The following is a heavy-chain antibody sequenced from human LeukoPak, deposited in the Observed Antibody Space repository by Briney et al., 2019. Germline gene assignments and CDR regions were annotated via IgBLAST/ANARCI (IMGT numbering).Heavy chain of an antibody. CDR3: ARQGVSSGLDY. CDR1: GYSFTSYW. J-gene: IGHJ4*02. Sequence: GESLKISCKGSGYSFTSYWIGWVCQMPGKGLEWMGIIYPGDSDSRYSPSFQGQVTISADKSINTAYLQWSSLKASDTAIYYCARQGVSSGLDYWGQGTLVAVSS. D-gene: IGHD1-26*01. V-gene: IGHV5-51*01. CDR2: IYPGDSDS.